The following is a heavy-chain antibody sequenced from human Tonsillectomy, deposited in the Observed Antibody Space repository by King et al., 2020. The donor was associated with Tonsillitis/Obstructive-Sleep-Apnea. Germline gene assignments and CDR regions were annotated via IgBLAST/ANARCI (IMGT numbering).Heavy chain of an antibody. V-gene: IGHV4-59*11. CDR3: ARDMVLEAGGDAFDI. Sequence: QLQESDPGLVKPSETLSLTCTVSGGSISSHYWSWIRQPPGKGLEWIGYIYYSGSTNYNPSLKSRVTILVDTSKNQFSLKLSSVTAADTAVYYCARDMVLEAGGDAFDIWGQGTMVTVSS. CDR2: IYYSGST. J-gene: IGHJ3*02. CDR1: GGSISSHY. D-gene: IGHD3-10*01.